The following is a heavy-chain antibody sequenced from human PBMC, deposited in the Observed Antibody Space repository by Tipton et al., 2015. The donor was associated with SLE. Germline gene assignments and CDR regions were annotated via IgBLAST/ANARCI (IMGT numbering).Heavy chain of an antibody. D-gene: IGHD5-12*01. J-gene: IGHJ4*02. CDR1: GFTFNDYA. V-gene: IGHV3-9*01. Sequence: QLVQSGGGLVQPGRSLRLSCVASGFTFNDYAMHWVRQAPGRGLEWVSGINWNSDNRGYADSVKGRFTISRDNAKNSLYLQINSLRPEGTALYYCAKDIGNSGYLLDYWGQGALVTVSS. CDR2: INWNSDNR. CDR3: AKDIGNSGYLLDY.